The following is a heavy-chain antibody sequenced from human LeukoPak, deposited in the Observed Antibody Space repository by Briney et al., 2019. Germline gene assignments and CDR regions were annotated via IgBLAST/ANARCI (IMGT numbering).Heavy chain of an antibody. D-gene: IGHD2-21*02. J-gene: IGHJ3*01. CDR1: GFTVTTNS. CDR3: ARLRDSAVRGSFDV. CDR2: IFRASDS. Sequence: GGSLRLSCAISGFTVTTNSMVCVRQAPGKGLQWVSTIFRASDSHYADSAKGRSFISVDNSKNTLYPQLNSLRAEDTAVYFCARLRDSAVRGSFDVWGQGTMVTVSS. V-gene: IGHV3-53*01.